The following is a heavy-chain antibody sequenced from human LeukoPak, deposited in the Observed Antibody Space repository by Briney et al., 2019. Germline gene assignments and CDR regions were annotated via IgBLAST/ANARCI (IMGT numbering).Heavy chain of an antibody. CDR1: GFSFSSYG. Sequence: GGSLRLSCAASGFSFSSYGIHWVRQAPGKGLEWVAYIRYDGTNKYYADSVKGRFTISRDNAKNSLYLQMNSLRAEDTAVYYCYGDYRPGGVWGQGTLVTVSS. CDR3: YGDYRPGGV. V-gene: IGHV3-30*02. D-gene: IGHD4-17*01. CDR2: IRYDGTNK. J-gene: IGHJ4*02.